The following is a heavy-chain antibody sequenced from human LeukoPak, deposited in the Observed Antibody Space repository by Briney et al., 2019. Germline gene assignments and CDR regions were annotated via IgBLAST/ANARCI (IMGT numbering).Heavy chain of an antibody. V-gene: IGHV4-59*01. D-gene: IGHD4-17*01. CDR2: IYYSGST. J-gene: IGHJ4*02. CDR3: ARDRDYGDYGFDY. CDR1: RGSISSYY. Sequence: ASETLSLTCTVSRGSISSYYWSWIRQPPGKGLEWIGYIYYSGSTNYNPSLKSRVTISVDTSKNQFSLKLSSVTAADTAVYYCARDRDYGDYGFDYWGQGTLVTVSS.